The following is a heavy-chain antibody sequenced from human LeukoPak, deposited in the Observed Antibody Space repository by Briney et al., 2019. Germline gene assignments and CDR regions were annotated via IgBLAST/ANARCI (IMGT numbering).Heavy chain of an antibody. CDR1: GYTFTGYY. J-gene: IGHJ5*02. Sequence: EASVKVSCKASGYTFTGYYMHCVRQAPGQGLEWMGWINPNSGGTNYAQKFQGRVTMTRDTSISTAYMELSTLRSDDTAVYYCARVRRGIVVVVAAANWFDPWGQGTLVTVSS. CDR3: ARVRRGIVVVVAAANWFDP. D-gene: IGHD2-15*01. CDR2: INPNSGGT. V-gene: IGHV1-2*02.